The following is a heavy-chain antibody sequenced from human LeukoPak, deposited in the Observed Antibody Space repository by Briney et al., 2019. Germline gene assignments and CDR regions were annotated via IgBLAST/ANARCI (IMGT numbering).Heavy chain of an antibody. D-gene: IGHD3-10*01. CDR3: ASAYYYGSGSYIH. Sequence: QPSETLCLSCTVSRVSISSYYWSWIRQPPGKGLEWIGYIYYSGSTNYNPSLKSRVTISVDTSKNQFSLKLSSVTAADTAVYYCASAYYYGSGSYIHWGQGTLVTVSS. CDR2: IYYSGST. V-gene: IGHV4-59*08. J-gene: IGHJ4*02. CDR1: RVSISSYY.